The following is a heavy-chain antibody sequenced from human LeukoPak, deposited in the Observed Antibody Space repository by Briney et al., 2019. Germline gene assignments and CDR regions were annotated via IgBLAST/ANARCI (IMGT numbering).Heavy chain of an antibody. Sequence: GGSLRLSCAASGYTFSSYWMSWVRQTPEKGLEWVANIKQDGSEKYYVDSVKGRFTISRDNAKNSLYLQMNSLRAEDTAVYYCAGVSTILSRRVASAQFDYWGQGTLVTVSS. CDR2: IKQDGSEK. CDR1: GYTFSSYW. D-gene: IGHD3-9*01. J-gene: IGHJ4*02. V-gene: IGHV3-7*02. CDR3: AGVSTILSRRVASAQFDY.